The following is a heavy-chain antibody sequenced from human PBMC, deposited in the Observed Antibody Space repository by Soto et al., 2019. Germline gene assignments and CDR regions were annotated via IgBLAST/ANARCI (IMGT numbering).Heavy chain of an antibody. D-gene: IGHD3-3*01. CDR1: GYTFTSXG. CDR3: ARTIFGVVIVAGCFDP. Sequence: ASVKVSCKASGYTFTSXGISWVRQAPGLGLEWMGWISAYNGNTNYAQKLQGRVTMTTDPSTSTAYMELRSLRSDDTAVYYCARTIFGVVIVAGCFDPWGQGTLVTSPQ. J-gene: IGHJ5*02. V-gene: IGHV1-18*01. CDR2: ISAYNGNT.